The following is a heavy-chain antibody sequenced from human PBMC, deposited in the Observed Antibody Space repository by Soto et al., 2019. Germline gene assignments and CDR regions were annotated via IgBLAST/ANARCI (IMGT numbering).Heavy chain of an antibody. D-gene: IGHD4-17*01. CDR2: VYYSGST. Sequence: QVQLQESGPGLVKPSETLSLTCTVSGDSISDYYWNWIRQPPGKGLEWIGYVYYSGSTNYNPSLKRRVIISVDTPKKQFSLKLTSVTAADTAVYYCVRKTGYGDLSIWGQGTMVTVSS. CDR1: GDSISDYY. J-gene: IGHJ3*02. CDR3: VRKTGYGDLSI. V-gene: IGHV4-59*01.